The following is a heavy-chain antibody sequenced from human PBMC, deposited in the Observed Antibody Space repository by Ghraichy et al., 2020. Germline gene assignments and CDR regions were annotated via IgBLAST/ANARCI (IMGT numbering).Heavy chain of an antibody. CDR3: ATRSRRFDILTGYYFDY. J-gene: IGHJ4*02. CDR1: GVSFTDYY. D-gene: IGHD3-9*01. CDR2: INHSGTT. V-gene: IGHV4-34*01. Sequence: SETLSLTCAVNGVSFTDYYWNWIRQTPEKGLEWIGEINHSGTTNYNPSLKSRVRLSVETSKMQFSLKLSSVTAADTALYYCATRSRRFDILTGYYFDYWGQGSLVTVSS.